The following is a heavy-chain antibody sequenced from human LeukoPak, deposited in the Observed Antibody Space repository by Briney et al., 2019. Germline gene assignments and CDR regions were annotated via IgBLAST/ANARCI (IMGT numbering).Heavy chain of an antibody. D-gene: IGHD6-13*01. Sequence: GALRLSCAASGFTFSGYWMSWVRQAPRKGLEWVANINQDGSEKYYVDSVKGRFTISRDNAKNSLFLQMGSLRVEDTAVYYCARESTAGYNSSWYGFRNWGQGTLVSVSS. V-gene: IGHV3-7*01. CDR1: GFTFSGYW. J-gene: IGHJ1*01. CDR2: INQDGSEK. CDR3: ARESTAGYNSSWYGFRN.